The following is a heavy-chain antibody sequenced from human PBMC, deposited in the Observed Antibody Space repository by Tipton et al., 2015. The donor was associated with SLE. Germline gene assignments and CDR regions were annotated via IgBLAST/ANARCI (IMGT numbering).Heavy chain of an antibody. V-gene: IGHV1-18*01. D-gene: IGHD3-10*01. Sequence: QLVQSGAEVKKPGASVKVSCKASGYTFTSYGISWVRQAPGQGLEWMGWISAYNGNTNYAQTFQGRVTMTTDTSTSKAYMELRSLGSDDTAVYYSARGGGVPAQDPQRGLDYYYYMDVWGKGTTVTVSS. CDR3: ARGGGVPAQDPQRGLDYYYYMDV. CDR1: GYTFTSYG. J-gene: IGHJ6*03. CDR2: ISAYNGNT.